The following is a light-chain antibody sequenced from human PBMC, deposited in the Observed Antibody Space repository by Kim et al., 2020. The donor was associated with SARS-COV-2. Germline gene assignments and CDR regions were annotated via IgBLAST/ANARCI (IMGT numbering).Light chain of an antibody. V-gene: IGLV3-1*01. CDR3: QAWDSSTNHV. CDR2: QDS. Sequence: SYELTQPPSVSVSPGQTASITCSGDKLWDKYACWYQQKPGQSPVLVIYQDSKRPSGIPERFSGSNSGNTATLTISGTQAMDEADYYCQAWDSSTNHVFGT. CDR1: KLWDKY. J-gene: IGLJ1*01.